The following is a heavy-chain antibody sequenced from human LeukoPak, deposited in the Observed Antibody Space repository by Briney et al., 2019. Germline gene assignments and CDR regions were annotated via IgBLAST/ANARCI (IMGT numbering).Heavy chain of an antibody. D-gene: IGHD2-2*01. Sequence: SETLSLTRAVSGFYINDGYYWGWIRPPPGKGLELIGSIYHNGITYYNPSLKSRVTMSVDSPTNQFSLNLNSVTAADTAVYYCVRQGYCTTSICYRYFDYWGQGTLVTVSS. CDR1: GFYINDGYY. J-gene: IGHJ4*02. V-gene: IGHV4-38-2*01. CDR2: IYHNGIT. CDR3: VRQGYCTTSICYRYFDY.